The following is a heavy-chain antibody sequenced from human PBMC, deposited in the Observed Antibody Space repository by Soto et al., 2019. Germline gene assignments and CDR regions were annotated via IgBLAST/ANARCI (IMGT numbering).Heavy chain of an antibody. D-gene: IGHD4-4*01. J-gene: IGHJ5*02. Sequence: PSETLSLTCTVSGGSISSYYWSWIRQPPGKGLEWIGYIYYSGSTNYNPSLKSRVTISVDTSKNQFSLKLSSVTAADTAVYYCARDLEGYSNSYLSWFDPWGQGTLVTVSS. V-gene: IGHV4-59*01. CDR1: GGSISSYY. CDR3: ARDLEGYSNSYLSWFDP. CDR2: IYYSGST.